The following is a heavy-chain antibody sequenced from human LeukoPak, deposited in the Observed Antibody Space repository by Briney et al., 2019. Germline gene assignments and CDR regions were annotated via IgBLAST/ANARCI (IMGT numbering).Heavy chain of an antibody. D-gene: IGHD3-10*01. J-gene: IGHJ4*02. CDR3: AGGGGWERITMVRGVIPHDY. CDR2: IYHSGST. Sequence: SETLSLTCTVSGGSISSYYWSWIRQPPGKGLEWIGSIYHSGSTYYNPSLKSRVTISVDTSKNQFSLKLSSVTAADTAVYYCAGGGGWERITMVRGVIPHDYWGQGTLVTVS. V-gene: IGHV4-59*04. CDR1: GGSISSYY.